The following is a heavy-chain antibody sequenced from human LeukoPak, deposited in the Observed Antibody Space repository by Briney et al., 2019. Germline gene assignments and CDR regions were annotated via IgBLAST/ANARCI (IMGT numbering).Heavy chain of an antibody. Sequence: EPGGSLRLSCAATGLIFTTYSMSWVRQAPGKGLEWVAVISYDGSNKYYADSVKGRFTISRDNSKNTLYLQMNSLRAEDTAVYYCAREMTVEWLLLPYGMDVWGQGTTVTVSS. CDR2: ISYDGSNK. V-gene: IGHV3-30-3*01. D-gene: IGHD3-22*01. CDR1: GLIFTTYS. CDR3: AREMTVEWLLLPYGMDV. J-gene: IGHJ6*02.